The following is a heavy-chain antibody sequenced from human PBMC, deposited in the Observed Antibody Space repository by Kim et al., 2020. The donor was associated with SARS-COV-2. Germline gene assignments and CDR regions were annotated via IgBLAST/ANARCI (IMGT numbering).Heavy chain of an antibody. CDR1: GFTFRNYG. Sequence: GGSLRLSCAASGFTFRNYGMSWVRHAPGLVLELFSVSCSRCFCTYFADSVRFRFPFSLVNAKNTLYLQINNLRSVDTSFFFFSYYLVYSAF. V-gene: IGHV3-23*01. J-gene: IGHJ3*01. CDR2: SCSRCFCT. CDR3: SYYLVYSAF. D-gene: IGHD3-10*01.